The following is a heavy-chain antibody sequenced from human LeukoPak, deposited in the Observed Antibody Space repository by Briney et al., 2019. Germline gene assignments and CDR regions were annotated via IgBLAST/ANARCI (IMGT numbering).Heavy chain of an antibody. V-gene: IGHV3-23*01. CDR1: GFTFTSYA. CDR3: AKYYYDGGAYSFDY. Sequence: GGSLRLSCAASGFTFTSYAMSWVRQAPGKGLEWVSSINGDGFSTYYADSVKGRFTISRDNSKHTLYLQMNSLRAEDTAVYHCAKYYYDGGAYSFDYWGQGTLVTVSS. D-gene: IGHD3-22*01. J-gene: IGHJ4*02. CDR2: INGDGFST.